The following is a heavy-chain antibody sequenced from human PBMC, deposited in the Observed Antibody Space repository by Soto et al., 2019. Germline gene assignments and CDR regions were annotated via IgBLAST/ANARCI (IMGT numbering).Heavy chain of an antibody. J-gene: IGHJ4*02. D-gene: IGHD1-1*01. CDR2: ISAHNGNT. CDR1: GYAFTTYG. Sequence: QVHLVQSGAEVKKPGASVKVSCKGSGYAFTTYGITWVRQAPGQGLEWMGWISAHNGNTNYAQKLQGRVTVTRDTSTSTAYMELRSLSSDDTAVYYCARGRYGDYWGQGAVVTVSS. V-gene: IGHV1-18*01. CDR3: ARGRYGDY.